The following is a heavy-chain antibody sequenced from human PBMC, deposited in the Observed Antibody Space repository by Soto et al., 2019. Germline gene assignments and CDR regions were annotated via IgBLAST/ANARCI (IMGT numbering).Heavy chain of an antibody. J-gene: IGHJ4*02. D-gene: IGHD2-15*01. CDR1: GYSFDDYS. Sequence: EVQLVESGGDMVQPGRSLKLSCVGSGYSFDDYSMHWVRQAPGKGLEWVSGISWNGNFTGYADSVKGRFTISRDNAKNSLFLQMRSLRLEDTALYYCVGGSWFDWGQGTLVTVSS. CDR3: VGGSWFD. CDR2: ISWNGNFT. V-gene: IGHV3-9*01.